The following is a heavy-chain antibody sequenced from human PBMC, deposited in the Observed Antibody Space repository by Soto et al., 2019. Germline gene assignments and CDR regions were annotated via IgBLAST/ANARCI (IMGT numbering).Heavy chain of an antibody. CDR3: ARDPVAAAQHNYYYYGMDG. CDR1: GDSVSSNSAA. J-gene: IGHJ6*02. V-gene: IGHV6-1*01. Sequence: SQTLSLTCAISGDSVSSNSAAWNWIRQSPSRGLEWLGRTYYRSKWYNDYAVSVKSRITINPDTSKNQFSLQLNSVTPEDTAVYYCARDPVAAAQHNYYYYGMDGWGQGTTVTVSS. CDR2: TYYRSKWYN. D-gene: IGHD6-13*01.